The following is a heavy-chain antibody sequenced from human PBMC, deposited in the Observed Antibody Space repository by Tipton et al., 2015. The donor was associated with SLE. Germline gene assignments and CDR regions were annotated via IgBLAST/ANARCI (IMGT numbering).Heavy chain of an antibody. D-gene: IGHD6-13*01. CDR3: ARDVRRPGIPAAGTDQ. CDR2: IHHSGST. CDR1: GASISSSSSHW. Sequence: TLSLTCDVSGASISSSSSHWWSWVRQPPGKGLEWIGEIHHSGSTNYNPSLMRRVTISVDTSKNQFSLKLSSVTAADTAMYYCARDVRRPGIPAAGTDQWGQGTLVTVSS. V-gene: IGHV4-4*02. J-gene: IGHJ5*02.